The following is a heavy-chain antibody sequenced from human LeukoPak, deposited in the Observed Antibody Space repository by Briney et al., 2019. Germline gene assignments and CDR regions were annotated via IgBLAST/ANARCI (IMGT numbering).Heavy chain of an antibody. Sequence: GGSLRLSCAASGFTFSSYGMHRVRQAPGKGLEWVAFIRYDGSNKYYADSVKGRFTISRDNSKNTLYLQMNSLRAEDTAVYYCAKDRPSDYDLDVWGKGTTVTVSS. CDR2: IRYDGSNK. J-gene: IGHJ6*04. D-gene: IGHD6-6*01. V-gene: IGHV3-30*02. CDR1: GFTFSSYG. CDR3: AKDRPSDYDLDV.